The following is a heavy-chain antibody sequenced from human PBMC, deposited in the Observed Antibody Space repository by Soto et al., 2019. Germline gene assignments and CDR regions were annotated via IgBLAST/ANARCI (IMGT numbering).Heavy chain of an antibody. J-gene: IGHJ4*02. V-gene: IGHV3-48*01. CDR3: ARASGAIFGVVHAAHFDY. CDR2: ISSSSSTI. Sequence: GGSLRLSCAASGFTFSSYSMNWVRQAPGKGLEWVSYISSSSSTIYYADSVKGRFTISRDNAKNSLYLQMNSLRAEDTAVYYCARASGAIFGVVHAAHFDYWGQGTLVTVSS. D-gene: IGHD3-3*01. CDR1: GFTFSSYS.